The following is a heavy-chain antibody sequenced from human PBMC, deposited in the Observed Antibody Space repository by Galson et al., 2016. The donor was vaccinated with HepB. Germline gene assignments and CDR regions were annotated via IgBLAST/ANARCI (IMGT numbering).Heavy chain of an antibody. CDR1: GFTFSASA. Sequence: SLRLSCAASGFTFSASAMHWVRQASGKGPEWVGRIRIKAYSYATAYTASVSGRFTISRDDSKNTAYLQMNSLKTEDTAVYYCLKLGDSSGYRSWGQGTLVIVSS. CDR3: LKLGDSSGYRS. V-gene: IGHV3-73*01. CDR2: IRIKAYSYAT. D-gene: IGHD3-22*01. J-gene: IGHJ1*01.